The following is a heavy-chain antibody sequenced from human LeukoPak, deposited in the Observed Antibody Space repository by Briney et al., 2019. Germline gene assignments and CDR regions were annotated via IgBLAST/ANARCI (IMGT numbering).Heavy chain of an antibody. V-gene: IGHV3-53*01. CDR2: IYSGGST. D-gene: IGHD3-22*01. CDR3: AKDPYDRSAYYFDY. J-gene: IGHJ4*02. CDR1: GFTVSSNY. Sequence: GGSLRLSCAASGFTVSSNYMSWVRQAPGKGLEWVSVIYSGGSTYYADSVKGRFTISRDNSKNTLYLQMNSLRAEDTAVYYCAKDPYDRSAYYFDYWGQGTLVTVSS.